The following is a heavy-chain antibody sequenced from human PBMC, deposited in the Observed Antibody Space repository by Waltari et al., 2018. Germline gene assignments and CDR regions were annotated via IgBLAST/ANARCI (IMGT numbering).Heavy chain of an antibody. CDR1: GSNFPLSG. V-gene: IGHV1-3*01. D-gene: IGHD3-22*01. Sequence: QVHLVQLGAEVKKPGGSVQVSWKASGSNFPLSGIHLVRQAPGQSLEWMGWINPGNGNPKYSQKFQDRVTITSDTSASTAYMELSSLRSEDTAVYYCARAWRLDFDYWGQGTLVSVSS. CDR3: ARAWRLDFDY. J-gene: IGHJ4*02. CDR2: INPGNGNP.